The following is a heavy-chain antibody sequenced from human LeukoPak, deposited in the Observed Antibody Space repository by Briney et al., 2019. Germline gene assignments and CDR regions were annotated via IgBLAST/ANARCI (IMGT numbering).Heavy chain of an antibody. CDR3: AKGGYGSGSYLWGSYYYMDV. J-gene: IGHJ6*03. V-gene: IGHV3-23*01. D-gene: IGHD3-10*01. CDR1: GFTFSSYG. Sequence: GGSLRLSCGASGFTFSSYGMSWVRQAPGKGLEWVSGIRGSGDSTYYADSVKGRFTISRDNSKNTLYLQMNSLRAEDTAVYYCAKGGYGSGSYLWGSYYYMDVWGKGTTVTISS. CDR2: IRGSGDST.